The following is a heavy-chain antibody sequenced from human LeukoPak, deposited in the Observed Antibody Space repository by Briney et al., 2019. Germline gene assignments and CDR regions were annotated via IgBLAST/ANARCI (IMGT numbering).Heavy chain of an antibody. V-gene: IGHV4-38-2*01. CDR3: ARHAIDIVVVPAASNWFDP. CDR2: ISHSGST. CDR1: GYSISSGYY. Sequence: SETLSLTCAVSGYSISSGYYWGWIRQPPGKRLEWIGSISHSGSTYYNPSLKSRVTISVDTSKNQFSLKLSSVTAADTAVYYCARHAIDIVVVPAASNWFDPWGQGTLVTVSS. D-gene: IGHD2-2*01. J-gene: IGHJ5*02.